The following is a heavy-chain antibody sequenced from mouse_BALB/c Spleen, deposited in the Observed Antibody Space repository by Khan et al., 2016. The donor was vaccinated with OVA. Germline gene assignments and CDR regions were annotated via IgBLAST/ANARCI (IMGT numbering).Heavy chain of an antibody. CDR2: IWADGST. J-gene: IGHJ4*01. CDR1: EFSLTNYG. D-gene: IGHD2-1*01. CDR3: ATIYYGNRYYAMDY. Sequence: QVQLKESGPGLVAPSQSLSITCTVSEFSLTNYGVSWVRQPPGKGLEWLGVIWADGSTNYNSALMSRLSITKDKSKSQVFLKMHSLQTDDTAMYYCATIYYGNRYYAMDYWGQGTSVTVSS. V-gene: IGHV2-9*02.